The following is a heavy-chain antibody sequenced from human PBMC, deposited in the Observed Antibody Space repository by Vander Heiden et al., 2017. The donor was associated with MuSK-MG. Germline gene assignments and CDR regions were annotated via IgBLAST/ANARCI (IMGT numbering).Heavy chain of an antibody. CDR2: ITGSGGNT. V-gene: IGHV3-23*01. CDR3: AKSSMYYLDPLDY. CDR1: AFTFSTCA. D-gene: IGHD3-10*01. J-gene: IGHJ4*02. Sequence: EVHLLESGGCLVQPGGSLRLSCAASAFTFSTCAMSWGRQAPGKGLEWVSAITGSGGNTYYAYSVKGRFTISRDNSKNTLYLRMNSLRAEDTAVYYCAKSSMYYLDPLDYWGQGTLVTVSS.